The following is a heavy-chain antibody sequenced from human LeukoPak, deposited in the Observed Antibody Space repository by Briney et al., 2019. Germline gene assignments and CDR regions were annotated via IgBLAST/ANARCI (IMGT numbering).Heavy chain of an antibody. J-gene: IGHJ4*02. CDR2: ISGSGGST. Sequence: GGSLRLSCAASGLTFSSYAMSWVRQAPGKGLEWGSAISGSGGSTYYADSVKGRFTISRDNSKSTLDLQMNSLWAEDTAVYYCAKDLGSFTALGTEPFDYWGQGTLVTVSS. D-gene: IGHD6-13*01. V-gene: IGHV3-23*01. CDR3: AKDLGSFTALGTEPFDY. CDR1: GLTFSSYA.